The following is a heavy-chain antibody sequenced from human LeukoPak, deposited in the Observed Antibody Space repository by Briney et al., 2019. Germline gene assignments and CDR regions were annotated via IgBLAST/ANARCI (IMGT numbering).Heavy chain of an antibody. CDR2: INHSGST. V-gene: IGHV4-34*01. J-gene: IGHJ6*02. D-gene: IGHD5-12*01. Sequence: PSETLSLTCAVYGGSFSGYYWSWIRQPPGKGLEWIGEINHSGSTNYNPSLKSRVTISVDTSKNQFSLKLSSVTAADTAVYYCGRGLGTPHSGYVYFGRKNYYSSCGMDVGGQGTTVTVSS. CDR1: GGSFSGYY. CDR3: GRGLGTPHSGYVYFGRKNYYSSCGMDV.